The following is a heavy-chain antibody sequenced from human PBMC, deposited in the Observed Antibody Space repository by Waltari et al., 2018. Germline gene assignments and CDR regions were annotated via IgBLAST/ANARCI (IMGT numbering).Heavy chain of an antibody. Sequence: EVHLVQSGGGLVQPGGSLRLPCAASGFPFSSYSMDGFRPAPGKGLEWVSYISSSSSTVYYADSVKGRFTISRDNAKNSLYLQMNSLRAEDTAVYYCAREYYTHFDYWGQGTLVTVSS. J-gene: IGHJ4*02. CDR3: AREYYTHFDY. CDR2: ISSSSSTV. D-gene: IGHD3-10*01. CDR1: GFPFSSYS. V-gene: IGHV3-48*01.